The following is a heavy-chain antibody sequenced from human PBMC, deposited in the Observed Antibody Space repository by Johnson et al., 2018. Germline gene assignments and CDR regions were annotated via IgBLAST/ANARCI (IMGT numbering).Heavy chain of an antibody. CDR3: ARDQVGSSSAFDI. V-gene: IGHV3-21*01. Sequence: VQLGEAGGGLVEPGGSLRLSCAASGFTFSNYNMTWVRQAPGKGLEWVSSISSSSSYIYYADSVKGRFTISSDNAENSLYLQMNSLRAEDTAVYYCARDQVGSSSAFDIWGQGTMVTVSS. CDR1: GFTFSNYN. D-gene: IGHD6-6*01. J-gene: IGHJ3*02. CDR2: ISSSSSYI.